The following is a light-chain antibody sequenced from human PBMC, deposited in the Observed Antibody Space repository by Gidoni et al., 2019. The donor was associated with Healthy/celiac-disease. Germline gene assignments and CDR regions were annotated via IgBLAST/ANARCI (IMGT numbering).Light chain of an antibody. CDR2: QDS. CDR3: QAWDSSTEV. CDR1: KLGYKY. Sequence: HELTQPPSVSVSPGKTASITCSGDKLGYKYACWYQQKPGQSPVLVIYQDSKRPSGIPERFSGSTSGNTATLTISGTKAMDEADYYCQAWDSSTEVFGGGTKLTVL. J-gene: IGLJ2*01. V-gene: IGLV3-1*01.